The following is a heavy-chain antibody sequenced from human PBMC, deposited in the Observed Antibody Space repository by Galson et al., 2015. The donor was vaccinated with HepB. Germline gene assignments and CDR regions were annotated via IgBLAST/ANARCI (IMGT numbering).Heavy chain of an antibody. CDR2: IRSKAYGGTT. V-gene: IGHV3-49*03. D-gene: IGHD4-23*01. J-gene: IGHJ6*03. Sequence: SLRLSCAASGFTFGDYAMSWFRQAPGKGLEWVGFIRSKAYGGTTEYAASVKGRFTISRDDSKSIAYLQMNSLKTEDTAVYYCTREGGKNYYYYMDVWGKGTTVTVSS. CDR3: TREGGKNYYYYMDV. CDR1: GFTFGDYA.